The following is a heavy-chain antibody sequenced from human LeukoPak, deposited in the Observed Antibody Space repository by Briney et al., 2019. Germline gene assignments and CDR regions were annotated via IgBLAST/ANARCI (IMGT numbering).Heavy chain of an antibody. D-gene: IGHD3-9*01. V-gene: IGHV4-59*01. Sequence: PSETLSLTCTVSGGSISSYYWSWIRQPPGKGLEWIGYIYYSGSTNYNPSLKSRVTILVDTSKNQFSLKLSSVTAADTAVYYCAREGFIYDILTGYDRGSLDYWGQGTLVTVSS. CDR3: AREGFIYDILTGYDRGSLDY. J-gene: IGHJ4*02. CDR2: IYYSGST. CDR1: GGSISSYY.